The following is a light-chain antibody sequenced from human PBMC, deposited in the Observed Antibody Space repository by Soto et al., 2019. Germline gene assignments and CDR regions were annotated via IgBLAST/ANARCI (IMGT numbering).Light chain of an antibody. CDR3: QQRSNWPLT. CDR2: DAY. CDR1: QSVSSY. Sequence: EIVLTQSPATLSLSPGERAALSCRASQSVSSYLAWYQQKPGQAPRLLIYDAYKRATGVPARFSGSGSGTEFTLTISSLEPEDFAVYHCQQRSNWPLTFGGGTTVEIK. J-gene: IGKJ4*01. V-gene: IGKV3-11*01.